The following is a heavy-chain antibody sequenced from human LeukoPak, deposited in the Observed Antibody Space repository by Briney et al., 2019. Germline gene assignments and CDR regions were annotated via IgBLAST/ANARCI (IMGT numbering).Heavy chain of an antibody. CDR2: IYYSGST. CDR1: GGSISSSSYY. D-gene: IGHD3-10*01. Sequence: SETLSLTCTVSGGSISSSSYYWGWIRQPPGKGLEWIGSIYYSGSTYDNPSLKSRVTISVDTSKTQFSLTLSTVTAADTAMYYCARAGGSGNSTYYFDYWGQGTQVTVSS. CDR3: ARAGGSGNSTYYFDY. J-gene: IGHJ4*02. V-gene: IGHV4-39*07.